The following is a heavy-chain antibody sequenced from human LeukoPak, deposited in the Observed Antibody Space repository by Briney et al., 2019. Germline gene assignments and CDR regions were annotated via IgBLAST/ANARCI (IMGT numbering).Heavy chain of an antibody. CDR3: ASYATPGGPNWFDP. CDR2: IYYNGRT. D-gene: IGHD2-2*01. V-gene: IGHV4-59*01. Sequence: KPSETLSLTCTVSGGSISSYFWSWIRQPPGKGLEWIGYIYYNGRTSYNPSLKSRVTISVDTSKNQFSLRLSSVTAADTAVYYCASYATPGGPNWFDPWGQGTLVTVSS. J-gene: IGHJ5*02. CDR1: GGSISSYF.